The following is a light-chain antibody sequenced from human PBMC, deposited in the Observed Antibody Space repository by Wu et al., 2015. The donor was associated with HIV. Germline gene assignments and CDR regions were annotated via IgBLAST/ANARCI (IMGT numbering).Light chain of an antibody. CDR1: QSVSSSY. J-gene: IGKJ4*01. CDR3: QQYGSSPLLT. Sequence: EIVLTQSPGTLSLSPGERATLSCRASQSVSSSYLAWYQQKPGQAPRLHIYGASIRATGIPDRFSGSGSGTDFTLTISRLEPEDFAVYYCQQYGSSPLLTFGGGTKVEIK. CDR2: GAS. V-gene: IGKV3-20*01.